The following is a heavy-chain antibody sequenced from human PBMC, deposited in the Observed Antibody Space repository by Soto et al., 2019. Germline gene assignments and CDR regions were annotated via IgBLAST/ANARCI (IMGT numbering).Heavy chain of an antibody. Sequence: GGSLRLSCAASGFAFSSTWMHWVRQAPGAGLVWVSRINNDGSSTGYADSVKGRFTISRDNAKNTVDLQMNSLRADDTALYYCAKGSGSSSFGWGQGTLVTVSS. V-gene: IGHV3-74*01. CDR3: AKGSGSSSFG. J-gene: IGHJ4*02. CDR2: INNDGSST. D-gene: IGHD3-16*01. CDR1: GFAFSSTW.